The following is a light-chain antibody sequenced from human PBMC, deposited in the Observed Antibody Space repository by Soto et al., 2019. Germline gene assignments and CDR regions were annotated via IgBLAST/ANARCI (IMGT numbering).Light chain of an antibody. Sequence: QSALTQPASVSGSPGQSITISCTGTSSDVGGYNYVSWYQQHPGKAPKLMIYDVSNRPSGVSNRFSGSKSGNTASLTISGLQAEDEADYYCSSYTSSSTRLFGGGTKRTGL. CDR3: SSYTSSSTRL. CDR2: DVS. V-gene: IGLV2-14*01. J-gene: IGLJ2*01. CDR1: SSDVGGYNY.